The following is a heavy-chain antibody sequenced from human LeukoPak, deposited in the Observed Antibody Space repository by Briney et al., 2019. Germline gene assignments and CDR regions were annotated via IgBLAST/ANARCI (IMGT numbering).Heavy chain of an antibody. CDR1: GYTFISYG. CDR3: ARELGGAGSYFFPYYGMDV. Sequence: ASVKVSCKASGYTFISYGINWVRRAPGQGLEWMGWISGYNGNTNYAQSLQGRVTMTRDTSTSTAYMELRSLRSDDTAVYYCARELGGAGSYFFPYYGMDVWGQGTTVTVSS. D-gene: IGHD3-10*01. CDR2: ISGYNGNT. V-gene: IGHV1-18*01. J-gene: IGHJ6*02.